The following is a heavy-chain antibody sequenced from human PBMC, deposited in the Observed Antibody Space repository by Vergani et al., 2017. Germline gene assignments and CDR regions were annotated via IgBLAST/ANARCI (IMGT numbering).Heavy chain of an antibody. J-gene: IGHJ6*02. CDR2: IGTAGDT. V-gene: IGHV3-13*01. Sequence: EVQLVESGGGLVQPGGSLRLSCAASGFTFSSYDMHWVRQATGKGLEWVSAIGTAGDTYYPGSVKGRLTISRENAKNSLYLQMNSLRAGDTAVYYCARGCSGGSCYSGYYYYGMDVWGQGTTVTVSS. D-gene: IGHD2-15*01. CDR1: GFTFSSYD. CDR3: ARGCSGGSCYSGYYYYGMDV.